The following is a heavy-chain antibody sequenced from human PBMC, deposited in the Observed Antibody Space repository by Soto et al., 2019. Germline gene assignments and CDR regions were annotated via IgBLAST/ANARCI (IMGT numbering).Heavy chain of an antibody. Sequence: QITLKESGPTLVKPTQTLTLTCTFSGFSLTTSGVGVGWIRQPPGKALECLALIYWDEDKRYSPSLQSRLSIPKDTSKNQVVLTMTNMDPVDTATYYCAHIPSYYQYAWFDPWGQGTLVTVSS. V-gene: IGHV2-5*02. CDR2: IYWDEDK. CDR1: GFSLTTSGVG. D-gene: IGHD3-10*01. J-gene: IGHJ5*02. CDR3: AHIPSYYQYAWFDP.